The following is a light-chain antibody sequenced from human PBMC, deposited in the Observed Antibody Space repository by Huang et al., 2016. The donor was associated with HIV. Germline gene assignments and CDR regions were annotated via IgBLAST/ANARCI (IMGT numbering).Light chain of an antibody. V-gene: IGKV1-39*01. CDR2: AAS. Sequence: DIQMTQSPSSLPASVGDRVTLTCRASQTISTFLNWYQQKPGKAPKLLIYAASSLQSGVPSKFSGSGSGTDFTLTISSLQPEDFATYYCQQGYSTPYTFGQGTKLEIK. J-gene: IGKJ2*01. CDR1: QTISTF. CDR3: QQGYSTPYT.